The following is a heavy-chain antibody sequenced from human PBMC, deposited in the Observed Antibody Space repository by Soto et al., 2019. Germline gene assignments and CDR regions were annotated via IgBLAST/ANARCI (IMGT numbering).Heavy chain of an antibody. CDR1: EFTFSDYY. CDR3: ATITMMT. V-gene: IGHV3-11*06. Sequence: QVQLVESGGGLVKPGGSLRLSCAASEFTFSDYYMSWIRQAPGKGLEWLSYISGSSDNTNYADSVKGRFTISRDNAKKSLYLEMNSLRAEDTAVYYCATITMMTWGQGTLVTVSS. D-gene: IGHD3-22*01. J-gene: IGHJ5*02. CDR2: ISGSSDNT.